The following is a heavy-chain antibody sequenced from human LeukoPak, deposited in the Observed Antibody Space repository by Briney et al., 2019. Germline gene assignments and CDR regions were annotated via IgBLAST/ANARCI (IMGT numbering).Heavy chain of an antibody. CDR1: GYTFTSYG. J-gene: IGHJ4*02. D-gene: IGHD1-26*01. V-gene: IGHV1-18*01. CDR3: ARDTGWSGSYQGPYYFDY. CDR2: TSAYNGNT. Sequence: ASVKVSCKASGYTFTSYGISWVRQAPGQGLEWMGWTSAYNGNTNYAQKLQGRVTMTTDTSTSTAYVELRSLRSDDTAVYYCARDTGWSGSYQGPYYFDYWGQGTLVTVSS.